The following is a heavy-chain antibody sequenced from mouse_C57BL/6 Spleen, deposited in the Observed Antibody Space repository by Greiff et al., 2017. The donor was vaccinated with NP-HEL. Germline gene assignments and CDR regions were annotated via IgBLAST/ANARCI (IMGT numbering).Heavy chain of an antibody. J-gene: IGHJ1*03. CDR1: GYTFTSYG. Sequence: QVHVKQSGAELARPGASVKLSCKASGYTFTSYGISWVKQRTGQGLEWIGEIYPRSGNTYYNEKFKGKATLTADKSSSTAYMELRSLTSEDSAVYFCARFLYYDYEESRYFDVWGTGTTVTVSS. CDR3: ARFLYYDYEESRYFDV. D-gene: IGHD2-4*01. CDR2: IYPRSGNT. V-gene: IGHV1-81*01.